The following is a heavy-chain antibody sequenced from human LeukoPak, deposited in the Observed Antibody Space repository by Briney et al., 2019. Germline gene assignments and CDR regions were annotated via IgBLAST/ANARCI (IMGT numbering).Heavy chain of an antibody. CDR3: ARERRDGYKIERGFDY. CDR1: GGSFSGYY. D-gene: IGHD5-24*01. CDR2: INHSGST. J-gene: IGHJ4*02. Sequence: KASETLSLACAVYGGSFSGYYWSWIRQPPGKGLEWIGEINHSGSTNYNPSLKSRVTISVDTSKNQFSLKLSSVTAVDTAVYYCARERRDGYKIERGFDYWGQGTLVTVSS. V-gene: IGHV4-34*01.